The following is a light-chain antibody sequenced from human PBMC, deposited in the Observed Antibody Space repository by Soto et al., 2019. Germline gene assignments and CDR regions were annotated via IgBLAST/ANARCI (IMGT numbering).Light chain of an antibody. J-gene: IGLJ2*01. V-gene: IGLV1-36*01. CDR2: YDD. CDR3: AAWDDSLNGPV. Sequence: QSVLTQPPSVSEAPRQRVTISVSGSSSNIGNNAVNWYQQLPGKAPKLLIYYDDLLPSGVSDRFSGSKSGTSASLAISGLQSEDEADYYCAAWDDSLNGPVFGGGTKLTVL. CDR1: SSNIGNNA.